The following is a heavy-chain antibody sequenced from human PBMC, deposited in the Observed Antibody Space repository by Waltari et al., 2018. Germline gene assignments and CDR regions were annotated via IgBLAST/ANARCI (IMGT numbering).Heavy chain of an antibody. Sequence: QVQLVESGGGVVQPGRSLRLSCATSGFTFSSYGMHWVRQAPGKGQEWVAVISYDGSYKYYVESVKGRFTITRDNSKNTLYLQMNSLRPEDTAVYYCARDPYSSSWQIDYWGQGALVTVSS. J-gene: IGHJ4*02. CDR3: ARDPYSSSWQIDY. V-gene: IGHV3-30*03. D-gene: IGHD6-13*01. CDR1: GFTFSSYG. CDR2: ISYDGSYK.